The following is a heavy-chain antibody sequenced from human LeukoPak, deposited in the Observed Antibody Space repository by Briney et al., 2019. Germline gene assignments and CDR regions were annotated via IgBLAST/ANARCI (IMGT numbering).Heavy chain of an antibody. Sequence: GGSLRLSCAASGFTFSSYWMSWVRQAPGKGLEWVANIKQDGSEKHYVDSVKGRLTISRDNAKNLLYLQMNSLRAEDTAVYYCAKVHAGGYFDYWGQGTLVTVSS. V-gene: IGHV3-7*03. D-gene: IGHD3-16*01. CDR1: GFTFSSYW. J-gene: IGHJ4*02. CDR2: IKQDGSEK. CDR3: AKVHAGGYFDY.